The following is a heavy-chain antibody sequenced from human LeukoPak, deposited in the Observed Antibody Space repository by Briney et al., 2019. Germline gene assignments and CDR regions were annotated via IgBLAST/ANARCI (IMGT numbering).Heavy chain of an antibody. CDR3: ARAYLYCGGDCFVDY. Sequence: GGSLRLSCAASGFTFSDYTMNWVCQAPGKGLEWVSSISGGSRSIYYVDSVKGRFTISRDNAKNSLYLQMNSQRAEDTAISYCARAYLYCGGDCFVDYWGQGTLVTVSS. CDR1: GFTFSDYT. V-gene: IGHV3-21*04. CDR2: ISGGSRSI. D-gene: IGHD2-21*02. J-gene: IGHJ4*02.